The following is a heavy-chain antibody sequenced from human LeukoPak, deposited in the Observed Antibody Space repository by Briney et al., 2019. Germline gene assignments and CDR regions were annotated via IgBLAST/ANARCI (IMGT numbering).Heavy chain of an antibody. V-gene: IGHV1-46*01. CDR3: ARGGGCSSTSCYRFYFDY. D-gene: IGHD2-2*01. CDR2: INPSGGST. CDR1: GYTFTSYN. J-gene: IGHJ4*02. Sequence: ASVKVSCKASGYTFTSYNINWVRQAPGQGLEWMGIINPSGGSTSYAQKFQGRVTMTRDMSTSTVYMELSSLRSEDTAVYYCARGGGCSSTSCYRFYFDYWGQGTLVTVSS.